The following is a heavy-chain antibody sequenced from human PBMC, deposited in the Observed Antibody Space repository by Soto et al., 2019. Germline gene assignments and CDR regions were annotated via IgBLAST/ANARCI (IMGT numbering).Heavy chain of an antibody. V-gene: IGHV5-51*01. D-gene: IGHD6-19*01. Sequence: PGESLKISCKGSGYSFISYWIGWVRQMPGKGLEWMGIIYPRDSDTRYSPSFQGQVTASADKSISTAYLQWSSLKASDTAMYYCARAHISGWPDAFDIWGQGTMVTVSS. CDR3: ARAHISGWPDAFDI. J-gene: IGHJ3*02. CDR2: IYPRDSDT. CDR1: GYSFISYW.